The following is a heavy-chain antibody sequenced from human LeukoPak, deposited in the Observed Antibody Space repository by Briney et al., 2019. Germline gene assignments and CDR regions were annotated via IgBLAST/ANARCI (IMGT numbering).Heavy chain of an antibody. CDR2: IYSGGST. V-gene: IGHV3-66*01. CDR3: AIATNFYYYYGMDV. CDR1: GFTVSSNY. J-gene: IGHJ6*01. Sequence: GGSLRLSCAVSGFTVSSNYMSWVRQAPGKGMEWVSIIYSGGSTYYADSVKGRFTISRDNPKNTLYLQMNSLRAEDTAVYYCAIATNFYYYYGMDVWLQGTTVADSS. D-gene: IGHD1-26*01.